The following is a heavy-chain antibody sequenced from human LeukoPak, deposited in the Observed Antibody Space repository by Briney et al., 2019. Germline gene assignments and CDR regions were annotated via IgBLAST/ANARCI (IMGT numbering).Heavy chain of an antibody. CDR3: ARRRGYSYGHNYYYYYGMDV. V-gene: IGHV5-51*01. CDR1: GYSFTSYW. J-gene: IGHJ6*02. D-gene: IGHD5-18*01. Sequence: GESLKISCKGSGYSFTSYWIGWVRQMPGKGLEWMGIIYPADSDTRYSPSFQGQVTISADKSISTAYLQWSSLKASDTAMYYCARRRGYSYGHNYYYYYGMDVWGQGTTVTVSS. CDR2: IYPADSDT.